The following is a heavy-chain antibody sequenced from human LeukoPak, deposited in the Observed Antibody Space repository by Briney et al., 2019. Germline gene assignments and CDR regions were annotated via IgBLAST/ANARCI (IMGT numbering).Heavy chain of an antibody. J-gene: IGHJ4*02. CDR1: RFNLINYA. CDR2: ISIDGDYT. V-gene: IGHV3-30-3*01. Sequence: GGSLRLSCEASRFNLINYAMHWVRQSPVRGLEWVAMISIDGDYTSYADSLKGRFTISRDNSKNTLFLQMTSLTAEDTAVYYCARGHGYSYGYNSVFNDWGQGTLVTVSS. CDR3: ARGHGYSYGYNSVFND. D-gene: IGHD5-18*01.